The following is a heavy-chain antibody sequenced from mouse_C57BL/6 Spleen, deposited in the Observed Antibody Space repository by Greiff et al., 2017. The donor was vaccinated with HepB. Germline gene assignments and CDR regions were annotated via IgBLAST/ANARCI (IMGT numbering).Heavy chain of an antibody. CDR3: AREGPYGSFDY. J-gene: IGHJ2*01. CDR1: GYTFTSYW. D-gene: IGHD1-1*01. Sequence: QVQLQQPGAELVKPGASVKLSCKASGYTFTSYWMHWVKQRPGQGLEWIGMIHPNSGSTNYNEKFKSKATLTVDKSSSTAYMQLSSLTSEDSAFYYCAREGPYGSFDYWGQGTTLTVSS. V-gene: IGHV1-64*01. CDR2: IHPNSGST.